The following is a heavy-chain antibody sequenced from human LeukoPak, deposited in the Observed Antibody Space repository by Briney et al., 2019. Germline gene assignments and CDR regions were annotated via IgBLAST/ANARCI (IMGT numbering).Heavy chain of an antibody. CDR3: ARDIGDCSSGRCYSDYIHY. D-gene: IGHD2-15*01. Sequence: GRSLRLSCAASGFTFSGSGMHWVRQAPGKGLEWVAIIWSSGNNIHYADSVRGRFTISRDNSRNTLYLQMDSLRAEDTAVYYCARDIGDCSSGRCYSDYIHYWGQGTLVTASS. V-gene: IGHV3-33*01. CDR1: GFTFSGSG. J-gene: IGHJ4*02. CDR2: IWSSGNNI.